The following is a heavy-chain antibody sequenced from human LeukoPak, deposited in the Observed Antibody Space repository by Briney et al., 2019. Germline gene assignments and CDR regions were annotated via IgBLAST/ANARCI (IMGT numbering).Heavy chain of an antibody. J-gene: IGHJ6*04. Sequence: GGSLRLSCAASGFTFSNYGMHWVRQAPGKGLEWVAIISYDGSDKYYADSGKGRFTISRDNSKNTLFLQMNSLRPEDTAVYYCAKDAGITIFYGNYSGMDVWGKGTTVTVSS. V-gene: IGHV3-30*18. CDR3: AKDAGITIFYGNYSGMDV. CDR2: ISYDGSDK. D-gene: IGHD3-9*01. CDR1: GFTFSNYG.